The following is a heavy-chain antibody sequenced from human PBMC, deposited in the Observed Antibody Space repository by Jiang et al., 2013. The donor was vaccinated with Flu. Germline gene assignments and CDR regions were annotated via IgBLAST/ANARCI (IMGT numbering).Heavy chain of an antibody. D-gene: IGHD6-19*01. Sequence: VQLLESGGGLVQPGGSLRLSCAASGFTFSSYSMNWVRQAPGKGLEWVSYISSSSSTIYYADSVKGRFTISRDNAKNSLYLQMNSLRAEDTAVYYCARDNQQWLVNVDTYYYGMDVWGQGTTVTVSS. V-gene: IGHV3-48*01. J-gene: IGHJ6*02. CDR1: GFTFSSYS. CDR3: ARDNQQWLVNVDTYYYGMDV. CDR2: ISSSSSTI.